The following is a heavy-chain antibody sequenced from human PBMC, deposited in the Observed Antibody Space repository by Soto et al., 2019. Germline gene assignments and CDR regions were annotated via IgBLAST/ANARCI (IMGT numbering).Heavy chain of an antibody. Sequence: QVQLVQSGAEVKKPGASVKVSCKASGYTFTSYDINWVRQATGQGLEWMGWMNPNSGNTGYAQKFQGRVTMTRNTSISTAYMELSSLRSEDMAVYYCARGRDGSGWSFYYSYYGMDVWGQGTTVTVSS. J-gene: IGHJ6*02. CDR1: GYTFTSYD. V-gene: IGHV1-8*01. CDR2: MNPNSGNT. D-gene: IGHD6-19*01. CDR3: ARGRDGSGWSFYYSYYGMDV.